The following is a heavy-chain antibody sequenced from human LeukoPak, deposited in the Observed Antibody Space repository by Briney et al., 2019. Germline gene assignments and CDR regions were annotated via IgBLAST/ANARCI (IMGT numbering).Heavy chain of an antibody. CDR3: ARVGYGGRQIDY. J-gene: IGHJ4*02. Sequence: GGSLRLYCAASGFTFSSYWMHWVRQVPGKGLVWVSRINSDERSTTYADSVKGRFTISRDNAKNTLYLQMNSLRAEDTAVYYCARVGYGGRQIDYWGQGTLVTVSS. CDR2: INSDERST. CDR1: GFTFSSYW. V-gene: IGHV3-74*01. D-gene: IGHD4-23*01.